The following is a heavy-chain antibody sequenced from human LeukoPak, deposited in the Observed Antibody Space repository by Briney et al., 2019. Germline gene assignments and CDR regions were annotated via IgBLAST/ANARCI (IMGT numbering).Heavy chain of an antibody. CDR2: ISSSGSTI. D-gene: IGHD3-10*02. Sequence: GGSLRLSCAASGFIFSDYYMSWIRQAPAKGLEWVSYISSSGSTIYYADSVKGRFTISRDNAKNLLYLQMNSLRAEDTAVYYCAELGITMIGGVWGKGTTVTISS. V-gene: IGHV3-11*04. CDR1: GFIFSDYY. J-gene: IGHJ6*04. CDR3: AELGITMIGGV.